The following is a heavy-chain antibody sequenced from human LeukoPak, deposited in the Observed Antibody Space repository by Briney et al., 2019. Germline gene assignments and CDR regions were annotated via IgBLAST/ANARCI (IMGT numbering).Heavy chain of an antibody. V-gene: IGHV7-4-1*02. Sequence: GASVKVSCKASGYTFTSYAMNWVRQAPGQGLEWMGWINTNTGNPTYAQGFTGRFVLSLDTSVSTAYLQISSLKAEDTAVYYCARRGMGGYDWTMFNYWGQGTLVTVSS. CDR1: GYTFTSYA. D-gene: IGHD5-12*01. CDR3: ARRGMGGYDWTMFNY. CDR2: INTNTGNP. J-gene: IGHJ4*02.